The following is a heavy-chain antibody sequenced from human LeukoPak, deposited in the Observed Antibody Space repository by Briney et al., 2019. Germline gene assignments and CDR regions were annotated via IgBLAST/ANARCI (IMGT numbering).Heavy chain of an antibody. V-gene: IGHV4-30-4*08. CDR3: ARYCSSTSCLFDY. J-gene: IGHJ4*02. CDR1: GGSISSGDYY. D-gene: IGHD2-2*01. Sequence: ASETLSLTCTVSGGSISSGDYYWSWIRQPPGKGLEWIGYIYYSGSTYYNPSLKSRVTISVDTSKNQFSLKLSSVTAADTAVYYCARYCSSTSCLFDYWGQGTLVTVSS. CDR2: IYYSGST.